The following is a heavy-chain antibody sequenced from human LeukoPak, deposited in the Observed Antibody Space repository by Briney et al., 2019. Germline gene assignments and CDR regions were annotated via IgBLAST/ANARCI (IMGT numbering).Heavy chain of an antibody. D-gene: IGHD3-10*01. CDR2: IGSITDGIT. Sequence: GGSLRLSCAASGFSFSSYSMNWVRQAPGKGLEWVSYIGSITDGITRYAESVKGRFTISRDNAKNSLYLQMNSLRAEDTAVYYCAIPPLSGTGSSRPLAGVDAWGQGTTVTVSS. CDR1: GFSFSSYS. CDR3: AIPPLSGTGSSRPLAGVDA. V-gene: IGHV3-48*04. J-gene: IGHJ6*02.